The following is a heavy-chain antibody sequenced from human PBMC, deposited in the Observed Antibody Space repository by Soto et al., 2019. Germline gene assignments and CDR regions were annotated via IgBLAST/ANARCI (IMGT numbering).Heavy chain of an antibody. CDR3: AKCTPDLLQRNFSSGDYLSSFDY. CDR2: IHYGGSI. Sequence: QLQLQESGPALVKPSETLSLTCTVSGGSISSITYYWGWIRQSPEKGLEWIGYIHYGGSIYYNPSLDSPVTISLDPSMKLCSPRVSSLNASATGSYYFAKCTPDLLQRNFSSGDYLSSFDYWRQGYLVTVS. V-gene: IGHV4-39*01. J-gene: IGHJ4*02. D-gene: IGHD3-3*01. CDR1: GGSISSITYY.